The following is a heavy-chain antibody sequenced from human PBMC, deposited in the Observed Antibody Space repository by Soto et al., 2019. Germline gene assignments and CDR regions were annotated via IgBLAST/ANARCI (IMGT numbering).Heavy chain of an antibody. CDR3: ARDKDGYNYYFDY. V-gene: IGHV3-11*01. J-gene: IGHJ4*02. Sequence: GGSLRLSXAASGFTASDSYMTWIRQIPGKGLEWVSYINDRGDTIYYADSVEGRFTVSRDNAKNSLYLQMNSLRAEDTALYYCARDKDGYNYYFDYWGQGTQVTVSS. D-gene: IGHD5-12*01. CDR2: INDRGDTI. CDR1: GFTASDSY.